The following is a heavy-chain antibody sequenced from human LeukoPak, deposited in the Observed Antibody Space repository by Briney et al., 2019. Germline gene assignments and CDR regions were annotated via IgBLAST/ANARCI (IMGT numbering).Heavy chain of an antibody. Sequence: GSLRLSCAASGLTFSSYAMSWVRQAPGKGLEWVSAISGSGGSTYYADSVKGRFTISRDNSKNTLYLQMNSLRAEDTAVYYCARVVGAPRYYGMDVWGQGTTVTVSS. J-gene: IGHJ6*02. D-gene: IGHD1-26*01. V-gene: IGHV3-23*01. CDR1: GLTFSSYA. CDR3: ARVVGAPRYYGMDV. CDR2: ISGSGGST.